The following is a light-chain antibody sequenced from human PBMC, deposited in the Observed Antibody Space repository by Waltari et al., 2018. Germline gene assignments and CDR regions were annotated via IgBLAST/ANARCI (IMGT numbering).Light chain of an antibody. J-gene: IGLJ2*01. CDR1: SSDVCEL. CDR2: EVT. Sequence: QSALTQHPSASGSPGPSVTISCTGTSSDVCELFPWYQQHPRKAPQLMLSEVTKRPSGVPDRFSGSKSGNTASLTVSGLQAEDEADYYCSSYAGSNNLVFGGGTKLTVL. CDR3: SSYAGSNNLV. V-gene: IGLV2-8*01.